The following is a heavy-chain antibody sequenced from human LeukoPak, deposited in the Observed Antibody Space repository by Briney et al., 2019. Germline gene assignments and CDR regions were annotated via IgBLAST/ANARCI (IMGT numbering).Heavy chain of an antibody. CDR3: ARESGITIFGVVAIRGAFDI. Sequence: GSLRLSCAASGFTFSSYWMSWVRQAPGKELEWVANIKQDGSEKYYVDSVKGRFTISRDNAKNSLYLQMNSLRAEDTAVHYCARESGITIFGVVAIRGAFDIWGQGTMVTVSS. CDR1: GFTFSSYW. CDR2: IKQDGSEK. D-gene: IGHD3-3*01. J-gene: IGHJ3*02. V-gene: IGHV3-7*03.